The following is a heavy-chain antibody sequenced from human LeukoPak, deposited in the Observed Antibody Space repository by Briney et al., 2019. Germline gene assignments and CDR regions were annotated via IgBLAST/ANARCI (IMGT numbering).Heavy chain of an antibody. CDR1: GGTFSSYA. CDR3: ARVGYYYDSSGST. CDR2: IIPIFGTA. Sequence: SVKVSCKASGGTFSSYAISWVRQAPGQGLESMGGIIPIFGTANYAQKFQGRVTITTDESTSTAYMELSSLRSEDTAVYYCARVGYYYDSSGSTWGQGTLVTVSS. D-gene: IGHD3-22*01. J-gene: IGHJ5*02. V-gene: IGHV1-69*05.